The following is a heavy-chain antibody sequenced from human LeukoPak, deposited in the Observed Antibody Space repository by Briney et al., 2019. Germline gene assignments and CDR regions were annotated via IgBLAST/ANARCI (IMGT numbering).Heavy chain of an antibody. CDR3: ARDGSEVDTAHSMDV. CDR2: IGYDGSNK. J-gene: IGHJ6*03. V-gene: IGHV3-33*01. Sequence: GGSLRLSCAASGFTFSSYCMHWVRQAPGKGLEWVSVIGYDGSNKYYADSVNGRFTTSRDNSKNTLYLQMNSMRAEDTDVYYRARDGSEVDTAHSMDVWGKGTTLTAS. CDR1: GFTFSSYC. D-gene: IGHD5-18*01.